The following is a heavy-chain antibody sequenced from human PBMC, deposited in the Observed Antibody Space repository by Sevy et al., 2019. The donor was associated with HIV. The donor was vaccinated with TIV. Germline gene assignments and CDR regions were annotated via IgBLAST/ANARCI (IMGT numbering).Heavy chain of an antibody. J-gene: IGHJ6*02. Sequence: GGSLRLSCVASEFTFRSYWMSWVRQAPGKGLEWVANIKLDGSEKYYVDSVKGRFTISRDNAKNSLYLQMNSLRAEDTAVYYCARDCSSTSCLWGMDVWGQGTTVTVSS. CDR1: EFTFRSYW. CDR3: ARDCSSTSCLWGMDV. V-gene: IGHV3-7*03. CDR2: IKLDGSEK. D-gene: IGHD2-2*01.